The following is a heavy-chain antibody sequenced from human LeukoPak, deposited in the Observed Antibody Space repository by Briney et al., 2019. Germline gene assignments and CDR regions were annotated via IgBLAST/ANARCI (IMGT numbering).Heavy chain of an antibody. CDR2: IYYSGST. V-gene: IGHV4-59*01. CDR1: GGSISSYY. CDR3: ARGGGWLKGGNFDY. Sequence: SETLSLTCTVSGGSISSYYWSWIRQPPGKGLEWIGYIYYSGSTNYNPSLKSRVTTSVDTSKNQFSLKLSSVTAADTAVYYCARGGGWLKGGNFDYWGQGTLVTVSS. J-gene: IGHJ4*02. D-gene: IGHD6-19*01.